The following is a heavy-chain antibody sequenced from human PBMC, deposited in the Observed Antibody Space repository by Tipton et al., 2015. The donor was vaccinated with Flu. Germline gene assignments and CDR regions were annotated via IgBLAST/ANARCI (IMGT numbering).Heavy chain of an antibody. CDR1: GYTFTGYY. CDR2: INPNSGGT. Sequence: QVQLVQSGAEVKKPGASVKVSCKASGYTFTGYYMHWVRQAPGQGLEWMGRINPNSGGTNYAQKFQGRVTMTRDTSISTAYMELSRLRSDDTAGYYCAGDHMGSWAAGSAYYYGMDVWGQGTTVTVS. CDR3: AGDHMGSWAAGSAYYYGMDV. J-gene: IGHJ6*02. D-gene: IGHD3-10*01. V-gene: IGHV1-2*06.